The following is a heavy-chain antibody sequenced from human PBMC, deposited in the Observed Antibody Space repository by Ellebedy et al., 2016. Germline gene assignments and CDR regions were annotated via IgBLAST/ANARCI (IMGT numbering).Heavy chain of an antibody. CDR3: ARGYCSGGSCFEYFQH. D-gene: IGHD2-15*01. CDR2: INSYNGAT. V-gene: IGHV1-2*02. J-gene: IGHJ1*01. CDR1: GYTFTYYF. Sequence: ASVKVSCXASGYTFTYYFMHWLRQAPGQGLEWMGWINSYNGATVYAQKFEGRVTMTRDTSISTAYMDLSRLRFDDTAVYYCARGYCSGGSCFEYFQHWGQGSLVIVSS.